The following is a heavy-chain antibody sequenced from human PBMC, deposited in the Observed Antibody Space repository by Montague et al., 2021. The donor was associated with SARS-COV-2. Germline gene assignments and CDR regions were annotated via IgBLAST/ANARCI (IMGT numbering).Heavy chain of an antibody. CDR3: SRASVARKVLDY. Sequence: SETLSLTCTVSGGSISSYYWSWIRQPPGKGLEWIGYIYYSWSTNYNPSLKSRVTISVDTSKNQFSLTLSSVTAADTAVYYCSRASVARKVLDYWGQGTLVTVSS. CDR1: GGSISSYY. CDR2: IYYSWST. V-gene: IGHV4-59*01. J-gene: IGHJ4*02. D-gene: IGHD6-19*01.